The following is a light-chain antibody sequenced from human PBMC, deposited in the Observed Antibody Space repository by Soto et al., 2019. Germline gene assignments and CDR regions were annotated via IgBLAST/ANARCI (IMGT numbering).Light chain of an antibody. Sequence: DIQMTQSPSSLSASVGDRVTIACRAGQTISSNLNWHQQKPGKAPKLLIYAASTLLSGVPSRFSGSRSGTDFTLTISSLQPEDFATYYCQQSYGTPYTFGRGTKLEIK. CDR1: QTISSN. V-gene: IGKV1-39*01. CDR2: AAS. J-gene: IGKJ2*01. CDR3: QQSYGTPYT.